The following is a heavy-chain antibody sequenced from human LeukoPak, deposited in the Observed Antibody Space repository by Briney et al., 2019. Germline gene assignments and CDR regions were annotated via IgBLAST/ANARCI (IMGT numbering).Heavy chain of an antibody. V-gene: IGHV3-7*01. Sequence: GGSLRLSCAASGFTFSSYWMSWVRQAPGKGLEWVANIKQDGSEKYYVDSVKGRFTISRDNAKNSLYLQMNSLRAEDTAVYSCAREMATISTTTFDYWGQGTLVPVSS. CDR3: AREMATISTTTFDY. J-gene: IGHJ4*02. CDR2: IKQDGSEK. CDR1: GFTFSSYW. D-gene: IGHD5-24*01.